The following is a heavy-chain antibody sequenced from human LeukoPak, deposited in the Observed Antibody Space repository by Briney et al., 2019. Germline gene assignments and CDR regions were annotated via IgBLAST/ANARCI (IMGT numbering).Heavy chain of an antibody. CDR3: ARGGIADRLAY. V-gene: IGHV4-34*01. CDR1: GGSFSGYY. J-gene: IGHJ4*02. Sequence: SETLSLTCVVYGGSFSGYYWTWIRQPPGKGLEWIGEINHSGSTNYNPSLKSRVTFSVDTSRNHFSLKLTSVTAADTAVYYCARGGIADRLAYCGQGTLVTVSS. CDR2: INHSGST. D-gene: IGHD6-6*01.